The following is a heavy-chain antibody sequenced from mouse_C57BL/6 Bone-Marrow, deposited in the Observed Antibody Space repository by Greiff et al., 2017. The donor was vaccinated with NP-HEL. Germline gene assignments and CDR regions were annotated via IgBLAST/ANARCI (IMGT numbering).Heavy chain of an antibody. CDR3: AREGGLRRRTYAMDY. CDR1: GFTFSDYY. V-gene: IGHV5-16*01. J-gene: IGHJ4*01. CDR2: INYDGSST. Sequence: DVQLVESEGGLVQPGSSMKLSCTASGFTFSDYYMAWVRQVPEKGLEWVANINYDGSSTYYLDSLKSRFIISRDNAKNILYLQMSSLKSEDTATYYCAREGGLRRRTYAMDYWGQGTSVTVSS. D-gene: IGHD2-4*01.